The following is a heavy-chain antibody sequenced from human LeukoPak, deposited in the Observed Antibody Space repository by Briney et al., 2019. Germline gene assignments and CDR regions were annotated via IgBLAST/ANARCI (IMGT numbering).Heavy chain of an antibody. V-gene: IGHV1-2*02. Sequence: GASVKVSCKASGYTFTGYYMHWVRQAPGQGLEWMGWINPNSGGTNYAQKFQGRVTMTRDTSISTAYMELSRLRSDDTAVYYCARARCITIFWTHEVVSCAFDIWGQGTMVTVSS. CDR2: INPNSGGT. D-gene: IGHD3-9*01. J-gene: IGHJ3*02. CDR1: GYTFTGYY. CDR3: ARARCITIFWTHEVVSCAFDI.